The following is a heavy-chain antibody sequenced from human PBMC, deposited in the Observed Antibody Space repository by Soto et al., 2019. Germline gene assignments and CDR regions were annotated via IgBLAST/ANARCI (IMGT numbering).Heavy chain of an antibody. CDR3: AKDLGTSGSNGWNSTDALDI. D-gene: IGHD6-19*01. J-gene: IGHJ3*02. Sequence: EVQLLESGGGSLQPGGSLRLSCAASGFTFTNYGLNWVRQAPGKGLEWVSSISDSGGSTYYADSVKGRFIISRDSYKNTMYLLMNSLIAEDTAVYYCAKDLGTSGSNGWNSTDALDIWGQGTMVTVSS. CDR2: ISDSGGST. CDR1: GFTFTNYG. V-gene: IGHV3-23*01.